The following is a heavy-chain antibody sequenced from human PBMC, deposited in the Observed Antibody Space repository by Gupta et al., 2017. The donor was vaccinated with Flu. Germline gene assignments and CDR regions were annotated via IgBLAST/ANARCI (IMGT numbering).Heavy chain of an antibody. CDR3: ATSLPGYSSGNPRVYYYYGMDV. D-gene: IGHD6-19*01. V-gene: IGHV4-4*07. J-gene: IGHJ6*02. Sequence: QVQLQESGPGLVKPSETLSLTCPVSGGSISSYYWSWIRQPAGKGLEWIGRIYTSGSTNYNPSLKSRVTMSVDTSKNQFSLKLSSVTAADTAVYYCATSLPGYSSGNPRVYYYYGMDVWGQGTTVTVSS. CDR2: IYTSGST. CDR1: GGSISSYY.